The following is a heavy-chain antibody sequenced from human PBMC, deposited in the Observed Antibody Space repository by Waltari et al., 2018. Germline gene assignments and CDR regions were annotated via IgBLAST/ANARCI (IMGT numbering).Heavy chain of an antibody. CDR2: SSSAVSK. V-gene: IGHV3-53*01. D-gene: IGHD2-15*01. J-gene: IGHJ3*02. Sequence: EVQLVESGGGLIQPGGSLRLSCAASGVTVSSNYMSWVRQAPGKGRGWVAVSSSAVSKYYAESVKGRFTISRDNSKNTLYLQMNSLRAEDTAVYYCARDRGYSDAFDIWGQGTMVTVSS. CDR1: GVTVSSNY. CDR3: ARDRGYSDAFDI.